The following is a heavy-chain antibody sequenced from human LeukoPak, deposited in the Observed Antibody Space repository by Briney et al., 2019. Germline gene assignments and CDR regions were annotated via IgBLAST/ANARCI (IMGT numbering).Heavy chain of an antibody. D-gene: IGHD6-13*01. CDR1: GYSFTSYW. J-gene: IGHJ4*02. V-gene: IGHV5-51*01. Sequence: GESLKISCKGAGYSFTSYWIGWVRQMPGKGLEWMGIIYPGDSDTRYSPSFQGQVTISADKSISTAYLQWSSLKASDTAMYYCARGAAADKYYFDYWGQGTLVTVSS. CDR3: ARGAAADKYYFDY. CDR2: IYPGDSDT.